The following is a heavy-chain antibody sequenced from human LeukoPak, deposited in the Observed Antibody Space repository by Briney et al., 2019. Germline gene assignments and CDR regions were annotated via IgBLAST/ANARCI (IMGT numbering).Heavy chain of an antibody. V-gene: IGHV1-69*13. Sequence: GASVKVSCKASGCTFSSYAISWVRQAPGQGLEWMGGIIPIFGTANYAQKFQGRVTITADESTSTAYMEPSSLRSEDTAVYYCASRNCSGGSCRLYYFDYWGQGTLVTVSS. CDR3: ASRNCSGGSCRLYYFDY. J-gene: IGHJ4*02. CDR1: GCTFSSYA. CDR2: IIPIFGTA. D-gene: IGHD2-15*01.